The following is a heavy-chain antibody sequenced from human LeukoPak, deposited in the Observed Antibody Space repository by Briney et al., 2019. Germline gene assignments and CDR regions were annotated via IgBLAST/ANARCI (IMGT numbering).Heavy chain of an antibody. CDR1: GFSFNSYW. V-gene: IGHV3-7*01. CDR3: ARGGPHDYSDYCFGY. CDR2: IKQDGSEK. J-gene: IGHJ4*02. D-gene: IGHD4-11*01. Sequence: GGSLRLSCAASGFSFNSYWMNWVRQAPGKGLEWVANIKQDGSEKYYVDSVKGRFTISRDNAKNSLYLQMNSLRAEDTAVYYCARGGPHDYSDYCFGYWGQGILVTVSS.